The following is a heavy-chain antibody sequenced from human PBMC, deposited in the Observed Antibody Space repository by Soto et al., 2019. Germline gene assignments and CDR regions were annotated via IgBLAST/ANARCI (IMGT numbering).Heavy chain of an antibody. D-gene: IGHD6-19*01. CDR1: GYTFTSYG. CDR2: ISDYNGNI. J-gene: IGHJ6*02. Sequence: ASVKVSCKASGYTFTSYGISWVRQAPGQGLEWMGWISDYNGNINYAKKFQGRVTMTTDTSTSTAYMELRSLRSDDTAVYYCARDLFQWPPLGYYGMDVWGQGTTVTVSS. V-gene: IGHV1-18*01. CDR3: ARDLFQWPPLGYYGMDV.